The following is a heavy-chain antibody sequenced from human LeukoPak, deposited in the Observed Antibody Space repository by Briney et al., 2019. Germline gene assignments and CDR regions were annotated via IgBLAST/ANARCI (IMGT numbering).Heavy chain of an antibody. CDR2: IIPIFGTA. V-gene: IGHV1-69*13. CDR1: GGTFSSYA. J-gene: IGHJ4*02. CDR3: AGARPGYRGVIITTLDY. Sequence: SVKVSCKASGGTFSSYAISWVRQAPGQGLEWMGGIIPIFGTANYAQKFQGRVTITADESTSTAYMELSSLRSEDTAVYYCAGARPGYRGVIITTLDYWGQGTLVTVSS. D-gene: IGHD3-10*01.